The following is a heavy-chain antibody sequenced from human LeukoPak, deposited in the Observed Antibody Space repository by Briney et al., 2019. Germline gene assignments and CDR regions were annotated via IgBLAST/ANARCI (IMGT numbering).Heavy chain of an antibody. D-gene: IGHD5-24*01. CDR1: GYTFTSYD. V-gene: IGHV1-2*06. Sequence: ASVKLSCKASGYTFTSYDINWVRQATGQGLELMGRINSNSGSTNYAQKFQGRVTMTRDTSISTAYMELSRLRSDDTAVYYCAKNFWEMATIESFPDYWGQGTLVTVSS. CDR3: AKNFWEMATIESFPDY. J-gene: IGHJ4*02. CDR2: INSNSGST.